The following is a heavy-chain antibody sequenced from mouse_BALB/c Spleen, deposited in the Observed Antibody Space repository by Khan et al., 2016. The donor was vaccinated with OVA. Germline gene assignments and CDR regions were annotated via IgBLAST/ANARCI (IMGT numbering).Heavy chain of an antibody. D-gene: IGHD1-1*01. CDR1: GYTFTSYW. CDR2: TNPTNGRT. CDR3: ARIKKIVATYFDY. J-gene: IGHJ2*01. Sequence: QVQLQQPGAELVKAGASVKMSCKASGYTFTSYWMHWVQQRLGQGLEWFAETNPTNGRTYYNEKFKSKATLTVDNSSSTAYMLLSGPTFEDSAVYYCARIKKIVATYFDYWGQGTTLTVSS. V-gene: IGHV1S81*02.